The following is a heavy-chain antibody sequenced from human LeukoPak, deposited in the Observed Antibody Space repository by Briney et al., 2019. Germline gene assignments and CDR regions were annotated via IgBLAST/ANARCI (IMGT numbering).Heavy chain of an antibody. V-gene: IGHV3-33*01. CDR3: VRDGLADYNELDY. CDR2: ILNDGSQK. CDR1: GFTFRTYG. Sequence: GGSLRLSCAASGFTFRTYGMHWVRQAPGKGLEWVAVILNDGSQKYYVDSVKGRFTISRDNSKNTLFLQMNSLRAEDTAVYYWVRDGLADYNELDYWGRGTRVTGSS. D-gene: IGHD3/OR15-3a*01. J-gene: IGHJ4*02.